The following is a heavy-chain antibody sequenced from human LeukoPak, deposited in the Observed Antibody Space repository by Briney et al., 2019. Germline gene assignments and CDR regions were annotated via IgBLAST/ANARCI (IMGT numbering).Heavy chain of an antibody. CDR2: INQDGSEK. D-gene: IGHD6-13*01. CDR1: GFTLSSVM. J-gene: IGHJ4*02. V-gene: IGHV3-7*01. CDR3: TRVRRYSSSDFDY. Sequence: GGSLRLSCAVSGFTLSSVMMGSVCQAPGKGLEWVANINQDGSEKYYVDSVKGRFTISRDNAKNSLNLQTQRLRAEVAEVYDCTRVRRYSSSDFDYWGQGTLVTVSS.